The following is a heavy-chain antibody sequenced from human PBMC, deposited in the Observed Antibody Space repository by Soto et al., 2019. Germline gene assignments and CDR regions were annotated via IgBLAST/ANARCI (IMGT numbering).Heavy chain of an antibody. J-gene: IGHJ3*02. V-gene: IGHV5-51*01. CDR2: IYPGDSDT. Sequence: GESLKISCKGSGYSFTSYWIGWVRQMPGKGLEWMGIIYPGDSDTRYSPSFQGPVTISADKSISTAYLQWSSLKASDTAMYYCARQGAVKEPDDAFDIWGQGTMVTVSS. CDR3: ARQGAVKEPDDAFDI. D-gene: IGHD4-17*01. CDR1: GYSFTSYW.